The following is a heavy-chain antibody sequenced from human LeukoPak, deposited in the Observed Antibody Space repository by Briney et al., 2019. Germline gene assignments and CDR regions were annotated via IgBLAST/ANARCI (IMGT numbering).Heavy chain of an antibody. CDR2: ISYDGSNK. CDR3: AKGMEWRGGYDYYYGMDV. D-gene: IGHD3-3*01. V-gene: IGHV3-30*18. Sequence: QTGGSLRLSCAASRFTFSSYGMHWVRQAPGKGLEWVAVISYDGSNKYYADSVKGRFTISRDNSKNTLYLQMNSLRAEDTAVYYCAKGMEWRGGYDYYYGMDVWGQGTTVTVSS. CDR1: RFTFSSYG. J-gene: IGHJ6*02.